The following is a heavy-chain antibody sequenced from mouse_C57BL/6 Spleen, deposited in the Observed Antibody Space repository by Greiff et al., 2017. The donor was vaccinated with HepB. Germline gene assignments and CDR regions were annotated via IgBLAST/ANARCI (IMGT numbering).Heavy chain of an antibody. Sequence: VQLQQSGAELAKPGASVKLSCKASGYTFTSYWMHWVKQRPGQGLEWIGYINPSSGYTKYNQKFKDKATLTAEKSSSTAYMQLSSLTYEDSAVYYCCYGKEDFYWGQGTSVTVSS. CDR3: CYGKEDFY. J-gene: IGHJ4*01. CDR1: GYTFTSYW. V-gene: IGHV1-7*01. D-gene: IGHD2-1*01. CDR2: INPSSGYT.